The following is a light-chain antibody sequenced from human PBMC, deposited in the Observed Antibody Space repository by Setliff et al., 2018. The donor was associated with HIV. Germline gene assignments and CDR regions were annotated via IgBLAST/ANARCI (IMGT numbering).Light chain of an antibody. CDR1: SSDVGGYNY. CDR2: DVS. Sequence: QSVLTQPRSVSGSPGQSVTISCTGTSSDVGGYNYVSRYQQHPGKAPKLMIYDVSKRPSGVPDRFSGSKSGSTASLTISGLQAEDEADYYCCSYAGSYTFVFGTGTKVTVL. V-gene: IGLV2-11*01. CDR3: CSYAGSYTFV. J-gene: IGLJ1*01.